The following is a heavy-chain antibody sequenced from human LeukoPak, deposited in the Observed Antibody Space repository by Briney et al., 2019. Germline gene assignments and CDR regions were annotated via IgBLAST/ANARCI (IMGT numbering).Heavy chain of an antibody. V-gene: IGHV1-8*01. CDR3: ARVWGSPDL. D-gene: IGHD3-16*01. Sequence: SVKVSCKASGYTFTNYDINWLRQATGQGLEWVGWMNPKRWYTGHAQKFKGKVIMSRNTYTNTAYIELSSLTSDNTAVYYCARVWGSPDLWGQGTLVTVSS. CDR2: MNPKRWYT. J-gene: IGHJ5*02. CDR1: GYTFTNYD.